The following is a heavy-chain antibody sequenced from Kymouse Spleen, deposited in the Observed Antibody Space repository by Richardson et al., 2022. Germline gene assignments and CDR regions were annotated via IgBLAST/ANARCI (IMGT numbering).Heavy chain of an antibody. CDR2: IWYDGSNK. CDR1: GFTFSSYG. V-gene: IGHV3-33*01. J-gene: IGHJ4*02. CDR3: ARDDYGSGSYWVFDY. D-gene: IGHD3-10*01. Sequence: QVQLVESGGGVVQPGRSLRLSCAASGFTFSSYGMHWVRQAPGKGLEWVAVIWYDGSNKYYADSVKGRFTISRDNSKNTLYLQMNSLRAEDTAVYYCARDDYGSGSYWVFDYWGQGTLVTVSS.